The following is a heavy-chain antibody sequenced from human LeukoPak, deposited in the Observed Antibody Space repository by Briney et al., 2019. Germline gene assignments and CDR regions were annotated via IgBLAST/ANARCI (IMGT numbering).Heavy chain of an antibody. CDR3: ARGSNVVVVAATVVYYYGMDV. J-gene: IGHJ6*02. CDR2: INHSGST. Sequence: GSLRLSCAASGFTFSSYSMNWVRQPPGKGLEWIGEINHSGSTNYNPSLKSRVTISVDTSKNQFSLKLSSVTAADTAVYYCARGSNVVVVAATVVYYYGMDVWGQGTTVTVSS. V-gene: IGHV4-34*01. D-gene: IGHD2-15*01. CDR1: GFTFSSYS.